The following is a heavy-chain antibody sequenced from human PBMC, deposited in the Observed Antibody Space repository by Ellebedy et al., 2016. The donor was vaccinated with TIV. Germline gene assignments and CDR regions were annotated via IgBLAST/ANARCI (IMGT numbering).Heavy chain of an antibody. V-gene: IGHV3-30*03. J-gene: IGHJ6*02. CDR3: ARDPFTPSPRGFSGGMDV. CDR1: GFTFSSYG. Sequence: GGSLRLXCAASGFTFSSYGMHWVRQAPGKGLEWVAVISYDGSNKYYADSVKGRFTISRDNSKNSLYLQMNSLRAEDTTVYYCARDPFTPSPRGFSGGMDVWGQGTTVTVSS. CDR2: ISYDGSNK. D-gene: IGHD2-15*01.